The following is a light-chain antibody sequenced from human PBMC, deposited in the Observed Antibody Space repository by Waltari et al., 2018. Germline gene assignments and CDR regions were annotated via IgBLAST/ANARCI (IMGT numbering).Light chain of an antibody. CDR3: QSFDASLGYV. CDR1: SSNIGAHYD. J-gene: IGLJ1*01. CDR2: PNN. Sequence: QSVLTQPPSMSGAPGQRVTISCPGSSSNIGAHYDVHWYQQLPETPPKLLIYPNNNRPSEVPDRFSASKSGTSAFLAIAGLQPDDEADYYCQSFDASLGYVFGTGTRVTVL. V-gene: IGLV1-40*01.